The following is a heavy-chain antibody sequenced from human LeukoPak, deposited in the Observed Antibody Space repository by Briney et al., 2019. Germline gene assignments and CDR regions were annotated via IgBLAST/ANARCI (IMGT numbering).Heavy chain of an antibody. CDR3: AIPTHYGSGSSNDY. V-gene: IGHV3-11*01. CDR1: GFTFSDYY. D-gene: IGHD3-10*01. CDR2: ISSSGSTI. J-gene: IGHJ4*02. Sequence: GGSLRLSCAASGFTFSDYYMSWIRQAPGKGLEWVSYISSSGSTIYYADSVKGRFTIPRDNAKNSLYLQMNSLRAEDTAVYYCAIPTHYGSGSSNDYWGQGTLVTVSS.